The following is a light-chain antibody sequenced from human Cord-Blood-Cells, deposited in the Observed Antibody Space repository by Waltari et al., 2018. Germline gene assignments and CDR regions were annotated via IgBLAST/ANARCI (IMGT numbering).Light chain of an antibody. Sequence: SSELTQDPAVSVALGQTVRITGQGESPRSNYASRYQQKPGKAPVLVIYGKNNRPSGIPDRFSGSSSGNTASLTITGAQAEDEADYYCNSRDSSGNHYVFGTGTKVTVL. V-gene: IGLV3-19*01. CDR2: GKN. CDR1: SPRSNY. CDR3: NSRDSSGNHYV. J-gene: IGLJ1*01.